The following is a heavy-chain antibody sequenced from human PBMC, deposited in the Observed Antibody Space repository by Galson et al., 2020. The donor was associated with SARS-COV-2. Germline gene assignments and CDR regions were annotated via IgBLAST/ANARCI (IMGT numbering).Heavy chain of an antibody. V-gene: IGHV1-18*04. CDR1: GYTFTSYG. CDR3: ASTMTTVYYYYGMDV. D-gene: IGHD4-4*01. Sequence: ASVKVSCKASGYTFTSYGISWVRQAPGQGLEWIGWISAYNGNTNYAQKLQGRVTMTTDTSTSTAYMELRSLRSDDTAVYYCASTMTTVYYYYGMDVWGQGTTVTVSS. J-gene: IGHJ6*02. CDR2: ISAYNGNT.